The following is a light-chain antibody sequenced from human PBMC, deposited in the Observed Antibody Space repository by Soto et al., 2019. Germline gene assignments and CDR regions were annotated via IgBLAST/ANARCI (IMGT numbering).Light chain of an antibody. Sequence: EIVLTQSPDTLSLSPGERATLSCRASQSVSSSYLAWYQQKPGQAPRLLIYGASSRATGIPDRFSGSGSGTDFPLTISRLEPEDFAVYYCQQYDSSPVTFGPGTKVDIK. CDR3: QQYDSSPVT. CDR2: GAS. V-gene: IGKV3-20*01. CDR1: QSVSSSY. J-gene: IGKJ3*01.